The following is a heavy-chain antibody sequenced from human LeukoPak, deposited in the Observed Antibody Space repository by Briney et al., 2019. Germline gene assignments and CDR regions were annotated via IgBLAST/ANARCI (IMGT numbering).Heavy chain of an antibody. V-gene: IGHV3-48*02. CDR3: ARGWYYFDY. Sequence: GGSLRLSCAASGFSFSTHSMNWVRQAPGKGLEWVAYISDDSTTIYYADSVKGRFTISRDSAKNSLYLQMNSLRDEDTAVYFCARGWYYFDYWGQGTLVTVSS. CDR2: ISDDSTTI. D-gene: IGHD6-19*01. CDR1: GFSFSTHS. J-gene: IGHJ4*02.